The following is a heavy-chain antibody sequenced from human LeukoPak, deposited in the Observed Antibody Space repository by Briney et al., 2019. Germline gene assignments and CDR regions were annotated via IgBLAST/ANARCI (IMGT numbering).Heavy chain of an antibody. Sequence: SETLSLTCTVSSGSISSYYWSWIRQPPGKGLEWIGYIYYSGSTYYNPSLKSRVTISVDTSKNQFSLKLSSVTAADTAVYYCARAGNGILTGYFQNWYFDLWGRGTLVTVSS. V-gene: IGHV4-59*08. CDR1: SGSISSYY. D-gene: IGHD3-9*01. J-gene: IGHJ2*01. CDR2: IYYSGST. CDR3: ARAGNGILTGYFQNWYFDL.